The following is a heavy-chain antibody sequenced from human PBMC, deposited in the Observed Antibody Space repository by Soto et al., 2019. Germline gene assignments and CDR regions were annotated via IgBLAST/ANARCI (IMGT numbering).Heavy chain of an antibody. Sequence: ASVKVSCKASGGTFSSYAISWVRQAPGQGLEWMGGIIPIFGTANYAQKFQGRVTITADESTSTAYMELSSLRSEDTAVYYCARGGSDGSGRYNWFDPWGQGTLVTVSS. CDR1: GGTFSSYA. J-gene: IGHJ5*02. CDR2: IIPIFGTA. D-gene: IGHD3-10*01. V-gene: IGHV1-69*13. CDR3: ARGGSDGSGRYNWFDP.